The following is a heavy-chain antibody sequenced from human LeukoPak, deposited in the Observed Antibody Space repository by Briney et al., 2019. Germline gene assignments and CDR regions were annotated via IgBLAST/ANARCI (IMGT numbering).Heavy chain of an antibody. D-gene: IGHD3-3*01. Sequence: GGSLRLSCAASGFTFSRYSMDWVRQAPGKGLEWVSSISSSSSYIYYADSVKGRFTISRDNAKNSLYLQMNSLRAEDTAVYYCARGGPYTIFGAVSFDYWGQGTLVTVSS. CDR1: GFTFSRYS. CDR2: ISSSSSYI. V-gene: IGHV3-21*01. J-gene: IGHJ4*02. CDR3: ARGGPYTIFGAVSFDY.